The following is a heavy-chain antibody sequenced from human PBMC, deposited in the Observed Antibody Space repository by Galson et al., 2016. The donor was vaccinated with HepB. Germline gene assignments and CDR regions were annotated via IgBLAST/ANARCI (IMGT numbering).Heavy chain of an antibody. CDR2: IWSDENNR. J-gene: IGHJ6*02. V-gene: IGHV3-30*02. Sequence: SLRLSCAASGFNFPTSGMHWVRQAPGKGLEWVAIIWSDENNRYYADSVKGRFNISRDNSKNTLYLQMNSLRADDMAVYYCAKGPTSYFYGMDVWGQGTTVPVSS. CDR3: AKGPTSYFYGMDV. CDR1: GFNFPTSG.